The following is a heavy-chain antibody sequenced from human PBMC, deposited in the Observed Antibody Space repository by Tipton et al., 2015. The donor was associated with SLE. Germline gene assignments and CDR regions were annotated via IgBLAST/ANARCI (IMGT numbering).Heavy chain of an antibody. CDR2: IYYSGST. CDR1: GGSISSYY. D-gene: IGHD1-26*01. V-gene: IGHV4-59*12. Sequence: TLSLTCTVSGGSISSYYWSWIRQPPGKGLEWIGYIYYSGSTNYNPSLKSRVTISVDTSKNQFSLKLSSVTAADTAVYYCTRGLYGGSSVWGQGTMVTVSS. J-gene: IGHJ3*01. CDR3: TRGLYGGSSV.